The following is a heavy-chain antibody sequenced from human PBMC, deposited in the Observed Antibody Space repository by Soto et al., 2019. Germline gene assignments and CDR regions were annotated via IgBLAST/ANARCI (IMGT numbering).Heavy chain of an antibody. CDR2: ISPYNGNT. D-gene: IGHD3-22*01. Sequence: QVQLVQSGAEVKKPGASVKVSCKASGYTFITYLITWVRQAPGQGLEWMGWISPYNGNTDYAQRLQGRVTMTSDTSTSTAYMELGGPRSDDTAVYFCAGTLMIVPSTGAFDIWGQGTMVNVSS. CDR1: GYTFITYL. CDR3: AGTLMIVPSTGAFDI. J-gene: IGHJ3*02. V-gene: IGHV1-18*04.